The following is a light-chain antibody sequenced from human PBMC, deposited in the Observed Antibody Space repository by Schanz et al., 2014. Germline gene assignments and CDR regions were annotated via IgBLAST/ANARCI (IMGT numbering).Light chain of an antibody. V-gene: IGLV2-14*03. Sequence: QSALTQPASVSGSPGQSITISCTGTSSDVGGYNSVSWYQQHPGKAPKLMIYDVSDRPSGVSNRFSGSKSGNTASLTISGLQAEDEADYYCAAWDDSLNGWVFGGGTKLTVL. CDR1: SSDVGGYNS. CDR3: AAWDDSLNGWV. J-gene: IGLJ3*02. CDR2: DVS.